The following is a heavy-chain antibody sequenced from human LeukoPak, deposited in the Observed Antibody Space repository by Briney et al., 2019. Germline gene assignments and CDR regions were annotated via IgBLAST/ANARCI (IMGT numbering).Heavy chain of an antibody. CDR1: GVSITSDY. Sequence: SETLSLTCSVSGVSITSDYWSWIRQPPGKGLEWIGYSYYSGSTNYNPSLKSRVTISVVTSKNQFSLRLRSVTAADTAVYYCARRRDSSGYYYMFDHDAFDIWGQGTMVTVSS. CDR2: SYYSGST. D-gene: IGHD3-22*01. V-gene: IGHV4-59*01. CDR3: ARRRDSSGYYYMFDHDAFDI. J-gene: IGHJ3*02.